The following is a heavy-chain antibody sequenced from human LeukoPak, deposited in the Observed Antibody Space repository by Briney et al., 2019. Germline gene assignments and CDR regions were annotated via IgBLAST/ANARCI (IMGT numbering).Heavy chain of an antibody. Sequence: PGGSLRLSCAASGFTFSSYGMHWVRQAPGKGLEWVAVIWYGGSNKYYADSVKGRFTISRDNSKNTLYLQMNSLRAEDTAVYYCAKDRGGKQPLYYFDYWGQGTLVTVSS. CDR2: IWYGGSNK. V-gene: IGHV3-30*02. CDR3: AKDRGGKQPLYYFDY. D-gene: IGHD1-26*01. CDR1: GFTFSSYG. J-gene: IGHJ4*02.